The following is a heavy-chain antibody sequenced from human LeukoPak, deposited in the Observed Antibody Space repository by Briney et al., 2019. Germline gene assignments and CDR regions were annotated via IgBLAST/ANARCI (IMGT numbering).Heavy chain of an antibody. CDR3: ARRGMITFRAVISRRRWFDP. CDR2: IYYSGST. CDR1: GGSISSSSYY. V-gene: IGHV4-39*07. Sequence: SETLSLTCTVSGGSISSSSYYWGWIRQPPGKGLEWIGSIYYSGSTYYNPSLKSRVTISVDTSKNQFSLRLSSVTAADTAVYYCARRGMITFRAVISRRRWFDPWGQGTLVTVSS. D-gene: IGHD3-16*02. J-gene: IGHJ5*02.